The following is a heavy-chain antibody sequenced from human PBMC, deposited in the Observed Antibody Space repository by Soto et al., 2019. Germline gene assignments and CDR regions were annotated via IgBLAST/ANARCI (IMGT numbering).Heavy chain of an antibody. Sequence: SETLSLTCAVSGGSISSGGYSWSWIRQPPGKGLEWIGYIYHSGSTYYNPSLKSRVTISVDRSKNQFSLKLSSVTAADTAVYYCARVNAVVAAIDYWGQGTLVTVSS. CDR3: ARVNAVVAAIDY. CDR2: IYHSGST. D-gene: IGHD2-15*01. J-gene: IGHJ4*02. CDR1: GGSISSGGYS. V-gene: IGHV4-30-2*01.